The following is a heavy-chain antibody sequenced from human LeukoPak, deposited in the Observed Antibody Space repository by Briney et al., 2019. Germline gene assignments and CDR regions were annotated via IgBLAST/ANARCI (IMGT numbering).Heavy chain of an antibody. Sequence: ASVKVSCKASGFTFTSSAMQWVQQARGQRLEWIGWIVVGSGNTNYAQKFQERVTITRDMSTSTAYMELSSLRSEDTAVYYCAAESAAAGTKEFDYWGQGTLVTVSS. CDR3: AAESAAAGTKEFDY. CDR2: IVVGSGNT. D-gene: IGHD6-13*01. J-gene: IGHJ4*02. V-gene: IGHV1-58*02. CDR1: GFTFTSSA.